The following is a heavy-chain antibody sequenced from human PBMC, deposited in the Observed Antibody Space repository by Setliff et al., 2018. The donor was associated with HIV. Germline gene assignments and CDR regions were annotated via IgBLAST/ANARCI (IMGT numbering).Heavy chain of an antibody. Sequence: PGGSLRLSCAVSGFTFTNYAMSWVRQAPGKGLQWVSTISGSGGNTNYADSVKGRFTVSRDNSKNTLYLQMNSLRPEDTALYYCAKGPRIKLYGTTSKGSLDSWGRGTLVTVSS. J-gene: IGHJ4*02. D-gene: IGHD3-16*01. V-gene: IGHV3-23*01. CDR3: AKGPRIKLYGTTSKGSLDS. CDR2: ISGSGGNT. CDR1: GFTFTNYA.